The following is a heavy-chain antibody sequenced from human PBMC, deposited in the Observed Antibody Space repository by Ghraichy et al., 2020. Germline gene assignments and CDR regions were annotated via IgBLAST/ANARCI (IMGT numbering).Heavy chain of an antibody. D-gene: IGHD3-22*01. J-gene: IGHJ6*03. V-gene: IGHV3-23*01. CDR3: AKITMIPEERSVYYMDV. Sequence: GESLNISCAASGFTFSSYAMSWVRQAPGKGLEWVSAISGSGGSTYYADSVKGRFTISRDNSKNTLYLQMNSLRAEDTAVYYCAKITMIPEERSVYYMDVWGKGTTVTVSS. CDR1: GFTFSSYA. CDR2: ISGSGGST.